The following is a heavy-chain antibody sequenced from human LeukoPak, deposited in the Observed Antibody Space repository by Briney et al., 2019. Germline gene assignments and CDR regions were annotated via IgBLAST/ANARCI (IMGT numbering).Heavy chain of an antibody. Sequence: GASVKVSCKASGYTFTNYFIHWVRQAPGQGLEWLGVINPSGGATSYAQKFPGRVTMTRDTSTSTVYMELSSLRPDDTAVYYCARGTERNAFDIWGQGTMVTVSS. V-gene: IGHV1-46*01. CDR2: INPSGGAT. J-gene: IGHJ3*02. D-gene: IGHD3-10*01. CDR1: GYTFTNYF. CDR3: ARGTERNAFDI.